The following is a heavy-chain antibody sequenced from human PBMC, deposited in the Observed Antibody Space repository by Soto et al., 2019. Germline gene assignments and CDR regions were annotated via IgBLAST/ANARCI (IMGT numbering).Heavy chain of an antibody. V-gene: IGHV3-30-3*01. Sequence: QVQLVESGGGVVQPGRSLRLSCAASGFTFSSYAMHWVRQAPGKGLEWVAVISYDGSKKYYADSVKGRFTISRDNSKNTLYLQMNSLRAEDTAVYYCARSWLLQHSFDYWGQGTLVTVSS. CDR1: GFTFSSYA. CDR3: ARSWLLQHSFDY. D-gene: IGHD1-26*01. CDR2: ISYDGSKK. J-gene: IGHJ4*02.